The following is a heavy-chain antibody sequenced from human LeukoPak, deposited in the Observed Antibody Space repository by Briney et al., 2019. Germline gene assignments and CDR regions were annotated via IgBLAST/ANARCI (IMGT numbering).Heavy chain of an antibody. J-gene: IGHJ3*02. CDR2: INPNSGGT. CDR3: ARARSGEFDAFDI. Sequence: GASVRVSCKASGYTFTGYYMHWVRQAPGQGLEWMGWINPNSGGTNYAQKFQGRVTMTRDTSISTAYMELSRLRSDDTAVYYCARARSGEFDAFDIWGQGTMGTVSS. D-gene: IGHD3-10*01. CDR1: GYTFTGYY. V-gene: IGHV1-2*02.